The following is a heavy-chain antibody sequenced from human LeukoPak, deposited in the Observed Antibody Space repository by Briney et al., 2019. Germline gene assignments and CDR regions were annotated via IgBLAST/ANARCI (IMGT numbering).Heavy chain of an antibody. CDR3: ARCQVVPAAIGMDV. J-gene: IGHJ6*02. CDR2: IIPILGIA. Sequence: SVKVSCKASGGTFSSYAISWVRQAPGQGLEWMGRIIPILGIANYAQKFPGRVTITADKSTSTAYMELSSLRSEDTAVYYCARCQVVPAAIGMDVWGQGTTVTVSS. CDR1: GGTFSSYA. D-gene: IGHD2-2*01. V-gene: IGHV1-69*04.